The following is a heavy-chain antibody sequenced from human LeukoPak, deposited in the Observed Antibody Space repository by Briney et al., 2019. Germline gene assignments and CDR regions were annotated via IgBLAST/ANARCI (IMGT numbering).Heavy chain of an antibody. Sequence: PGRSLRLSCAASGFTFSSYGMSWVRQAPGKGLEWVSAISGSGGSTYYADSVKGRFTISRDNSKNTLYLQMNSLRAEDTAVYFCANDSSGIYPSSFDYWGQGTLATVSS. CDR2: ISGSGGST. J-gene: IGHJ4*02. CDR3: ANDSSGIYPSSFDY. D-gene: IGHD3-10*01. V-gene: IGHV3-23*01. CDR1: GFTFSSYG.